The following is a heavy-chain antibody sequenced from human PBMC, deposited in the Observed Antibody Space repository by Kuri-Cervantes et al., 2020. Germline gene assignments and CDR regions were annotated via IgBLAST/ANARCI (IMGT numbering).Heavy chain of an antibody. CDR1: GFTFNNFA. CDR2: ISYDGSTK. Sequence: GGSLRLSCEASGFTFNNFAMHWVRQAPGKGLEWVAFISYDGSTKYYADSVKGRFTISRDNSKNTLYLQMNSLRAEDTAVYYCAKDYVDDLWSGPYYYMDVWGKGTTVTVSS. V-gene: IGHV3-30-3*01. CDR3: AKDYVDDLWSGPYYYMDV. J-gene: IGHJ6*03. D-gene: IGHD3-3*01.